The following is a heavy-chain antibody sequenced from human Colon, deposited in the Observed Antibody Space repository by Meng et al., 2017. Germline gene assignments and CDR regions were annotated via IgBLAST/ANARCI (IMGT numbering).Heavy chain of an antibody. CDR1: GFIFSSYS. D-gene: IGHD4-17*01. J-gene: IGHJ4*02. Sequence: EVALVEVGGGLVKAGVSLRLSCGGSGFIFSSYSMKWVRQAPGKGVEWLSSISSSSSDIYYADSVKGRFTVSRDNAKNSLFLEMSSLSPEDTAMYYCARGYGDFIDFWGQGTLVTVSS. CDR3: ARGYGDFIDF. V-gene: IGHV3-21*01. CDR2: ISSSSSDI.